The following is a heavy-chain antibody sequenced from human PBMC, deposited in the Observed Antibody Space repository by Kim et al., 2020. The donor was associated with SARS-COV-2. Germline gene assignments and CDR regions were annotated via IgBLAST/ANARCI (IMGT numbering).Heavy chain of an antibody. J-gene: IGHJ4*02. Sequence: GGSLRLSCAASGFTFSSYAMHWVRQAPGKGLEWVAVISYDGSNKYYADSVKGRFTISRDNSKNTLYLQMNSLRAEDTAVYYCARDWSGWGIDYWGQGTLVTVSS. D-gene: IGHD3-3*01. CDR2: ISYDGSNK. CDR3: ARDWSGWGIDY. V-gene: IGHV3-30-3*01. CDR1: GFTFSSYA.